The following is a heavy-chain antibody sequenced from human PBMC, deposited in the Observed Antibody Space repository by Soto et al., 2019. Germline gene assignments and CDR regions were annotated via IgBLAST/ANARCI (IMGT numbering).Heavy chain of an antibody. CDR2: IYSDGTT. Sequence: GSLRLSCAASGFTVSSNYMNWVRQAPGKGLEWLSIIYSDGTTYYADSVKGRFTISRDNFKNTLYLQMNNLRAEDTAVYYCAILSNWGQGTLVTVSS. J-gene: IGHJ4*02. V-gene: IGHV3-53*01. D-gene: IGHD6-6*01. CDR1: GFTVSSNY. CDR3: AILSN.